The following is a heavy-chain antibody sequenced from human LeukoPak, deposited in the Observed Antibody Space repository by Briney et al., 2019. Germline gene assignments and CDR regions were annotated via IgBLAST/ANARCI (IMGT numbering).Heavy chain of an antibody. CDR1: GFTFISYS. D-gene: IGHD3-22*01. Sequence: GGSLRLSCAASGFTFISYSMNWVRQAPGKGLEWVANINEEGSEKEYVDSVKGRFTISRDNAKNSVYLQMNSLRAEDTAVYYCARVRDYDGYFDYRGQGTLVTVSS. V-gene: IGHV3-7*01. CDR2: INEEGSEK. CDR3: ARVRDYDGYFDY. J-gene: IGHJ4*02.